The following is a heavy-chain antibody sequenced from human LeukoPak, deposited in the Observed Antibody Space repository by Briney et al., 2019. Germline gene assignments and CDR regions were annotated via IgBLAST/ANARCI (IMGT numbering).Heavy chain of an antibody. CDR1: GVTFSSNA. Sequence: GGSLRLSCAASGVTFSSNAMSWVRQAPGKGLEWVSGITVSGDNTYYTESVKGRFTISRDNSKNTLYLEMNSLRAEDTAIYYCAKYLAGGWYYIDCWGQGTLVSVSS. D-gene: IGHD6-19*01. CDR3: AKYLAGGWYYIDC. CDR2: ITVSGDNT. V-gene: IGHV3-23*01. J-gene: IGHJ4*02.